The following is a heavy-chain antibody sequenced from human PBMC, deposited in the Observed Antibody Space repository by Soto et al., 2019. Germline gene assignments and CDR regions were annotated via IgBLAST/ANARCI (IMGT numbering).Heavy chain of an antibody. J-gene: IGHJ6*02. Sequence: GGSLRLSCAASGFTFSSNAMGWVRQAPGKGLEWVSHISGSGGVTYYADSVKGRFTISRDNSKNTLNLQMNSLRAEDTAVYYCARDRGSSSPRSYYYYGMDVWGQGTTVTVSS. CDR1: GFTFSSNA. D-gene: IGHD6-6*01. V-gene: IGHV3-23*01. CDR3: ARDRGSSSPRSYYYYGMDV. CDR2: ISGSGGVT.